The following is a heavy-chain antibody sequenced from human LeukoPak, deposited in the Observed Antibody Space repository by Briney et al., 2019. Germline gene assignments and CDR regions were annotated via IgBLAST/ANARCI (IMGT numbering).Heavy chain of an antibody. CDR3: ARGYSGPTPIDY. D-gene: IGHD1-26*01. CDR1: GYSISSGYY. Sequence: PSETLSLTCTVSGYSISSGYYWGWIRQPPGKGLEWIGSIYHSGSTYYNPSLKSRVTISVDTSKNQFSLKLSSVTAADTAVYYCARGYSGPTPIDYWGQGTLVTVSS. V-gene: IGHV4-38-2*02. CDR2: IYHSGST. J-gene: IGHJ4*02.